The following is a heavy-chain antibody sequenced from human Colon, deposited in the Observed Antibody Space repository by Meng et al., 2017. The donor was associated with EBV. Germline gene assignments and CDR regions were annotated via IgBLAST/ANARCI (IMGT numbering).Heavy chain of an antibody. CDR2: ISHSGTT. CDR1: RGYIDSDNW. V-gene: IGHV4-4*02. J-gene: IGHJ5*02. CDR3: ARDYYASGFVFDL. D-gene: IGHD3-10*01. Sequence: VRKPSGTLFLTRAASRGYIDSDNWWNWDRQTPGKGLEWIGEISHSGTTNYNPSLKSRVTISIDKSKNQFSLKLTSVTAADTAVYYCARDYYASGFVFDLWGQGTLVTVSS.